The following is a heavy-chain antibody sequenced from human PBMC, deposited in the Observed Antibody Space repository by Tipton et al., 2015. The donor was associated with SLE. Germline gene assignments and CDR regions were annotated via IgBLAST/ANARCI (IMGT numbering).Heavy chain of an antibody. J-gene: IGHJ1*01. D-gene: IGHD2/OR15-2a*01. CDR1: GGSISSSDYY. Sequence: TLSLTCTVSGGSISSSDYYWGWIRQPPGKGLEWVGSIYRSGTAYYNPSLKSRVTMSVDTSKNQFSLKLTSVTAADTAVYSGVRLRREHQIVRLGWFWGLGTLVTVSS. V-gene: IGHV4-39*07. CDR2: IYRSGTA. CDR3: VRLRREHQIVRLGWF.